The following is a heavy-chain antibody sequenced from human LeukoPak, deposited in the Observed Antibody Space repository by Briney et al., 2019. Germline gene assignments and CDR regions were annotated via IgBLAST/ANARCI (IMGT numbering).Heavy chain of an antibody. Sequence: SETLSLTCAVYGGSFSGYYWSWIRQPPGKGLEWIGEINHSGSTNYNPSLKSRVTISVDTSKNQFSLKLNSVTAADTAVYYCARVTTVVTPYYFDYWGQGTLVTVSS. D-gene: IGHD4-23*01. CDR3: ARVTTVVTPYYFDY. J-gene: IGHJ4*02. CDR2: INHSGST. V-gene: IGHV4-34*01. CDR1: GGSFSGYY.